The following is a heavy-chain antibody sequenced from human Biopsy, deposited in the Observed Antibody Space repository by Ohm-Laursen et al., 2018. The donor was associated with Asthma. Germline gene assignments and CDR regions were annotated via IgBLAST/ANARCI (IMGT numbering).Heavy chain of an antibody. CDR2: IKHDGSEK. Sequence: SLRLSCAASGFTFGDYWMSWVRQVPGKGLEWVANIKHDGSEKSHVDSLKGRFTISRDNAKNSLYLQMNSLRVEDTAVYYCARTFHFWSPYHAEHYQLWGQGTLVTVSS. J-gene: IGHJ1*01. CDR1: GFTFGDYW. V-gene: IGHV3-7*01. D-gene: IGHD3-3*01. CDR3: ARTFHFWSPYHAEHYQL.